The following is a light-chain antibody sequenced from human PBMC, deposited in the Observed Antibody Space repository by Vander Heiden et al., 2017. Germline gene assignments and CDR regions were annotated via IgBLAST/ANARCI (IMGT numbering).Light chain of an antibody. CDR1: QSVSSY. V-gene: IGKV3-11*01. J-gene: IGKJ1*01. CDR3: QQRSNWPWT. Sequence: ELVLTQSPATLSLSPGQRATLSCRPSQSVSSYLAWYQQKPGQAPRLLIYDASNRATGIPARFSGSGSGTDFALTISSLEPEDFAVYYCQQRSNWPWTFGQGTKVEIK. CDR2: DAS.